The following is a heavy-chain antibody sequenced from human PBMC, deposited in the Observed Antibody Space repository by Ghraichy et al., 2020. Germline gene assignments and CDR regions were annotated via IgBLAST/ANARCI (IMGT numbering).Heavy chain of an antibody. D-gene: IGHD3-3*01. J-gene: IGHJ4*02. CDR1: GFTFDSFA. CDR3: AKDTDTGDFWSGPFDY. V-gene: IGHV3-9*01. CDR2: ITSNSASI. Sequence: GGSLRLSCAASGFTFDSFAMHWVRQAPGKALEWVSGITSNSASIGYADSVKGRFTISRDNAKNSLYLQMNSLRAEDTALYFCAKDTDTGDFWSGPFDYWGQGTLVTVSS.